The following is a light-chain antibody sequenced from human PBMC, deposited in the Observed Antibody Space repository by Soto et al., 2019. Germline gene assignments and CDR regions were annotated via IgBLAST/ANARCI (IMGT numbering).Light chain of an antibody. CDR1: QSVSRY. Sequence: EIVLTQSPATLSLSPGERATLSCRASQSVSRYLAWYQQKPGQTPRLLIYDTSNRATGIPARFSGSESGTDFTLTISSLEAEDFAVYYCQQRTNWRYTFGQGTKLEIK. CDR3: QQRTNWRYT. J-gene: IGKJ2*01. CDR2: DTS. V-gene: IGKV3-11*01.